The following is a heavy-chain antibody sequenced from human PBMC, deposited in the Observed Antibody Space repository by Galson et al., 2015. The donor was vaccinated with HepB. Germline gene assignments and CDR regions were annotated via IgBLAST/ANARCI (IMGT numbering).Heavy chain of an antibody. V-gene: IGHV1-18*04. CDR1: GYSFSNYG. J-gene: IGHJ6*04. CDR2: SSAYRDKA. Sequence: SVKVSCKASGYSFSNYGISWVRQAPGQGLEWLGWSSAYRDKANYAQIVQGRVTMTTDTSTSTAYMELRSLTSVTAADTAVYYCARQFLFAVPGTTDMDLWGKGTTVTVSS. D-gene: IGHD6-19*01. CDR3: ARQFLFAVPGTTDMDL.